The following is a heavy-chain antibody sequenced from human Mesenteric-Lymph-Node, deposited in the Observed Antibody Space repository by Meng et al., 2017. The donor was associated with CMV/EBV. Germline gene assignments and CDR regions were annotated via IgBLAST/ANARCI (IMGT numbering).Heavy chain of an antibody. CDR3: ARKSTSLLRYYYGMDV. Sequence: GSLRLSCAVYGGSFSGYYWSWIRQPPGKGLEWIGSIYYSGSTYYNPSLKSRVTISVDTSKNQFSLKLSSVTAADTAVYYCARKSTSLLRYYYGMDVWGQGTTVTVSS. J-gene: IGHJ6*02. CDR1: GGSFSGYY. D-gene: IGHD2-2*01. V-gene: IGHV4-34*01. CDR2: IYYSGST.